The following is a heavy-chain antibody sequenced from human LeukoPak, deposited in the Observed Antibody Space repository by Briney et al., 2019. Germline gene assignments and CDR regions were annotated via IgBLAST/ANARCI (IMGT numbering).Heavy chain of an antibody. D-gene: IGHD3-3*01. Sequence: GGSLRLSCAASGFTFSSYSMNWVRQAPGKGLEWVSSISSSSSYIYYADSVKGRFTISRDNAKNSLYLQMNSLRAEDTAVYYCAGGRITIFGVVITFDYWGQGTLVTVSS. CDR1: GFTFSSYS. CDR3: AGGRITIFGVVITFDY. CDR2: ISSSSSYI. V-gene: IGHV3-21*01. J-gene: IGHJ4*02.